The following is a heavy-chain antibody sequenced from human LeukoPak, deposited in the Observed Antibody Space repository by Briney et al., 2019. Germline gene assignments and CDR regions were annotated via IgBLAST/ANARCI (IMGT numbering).Heavy chain of an antibody. J-gene: IGHJ3*02. CDR2: IYYSGST. Sequence: SETLSLTCTVSGGSISGYYWNWIRQPPGKGLEWTGYIYYSGSTNYNPSLKSRVTISVDTSKNQFSLKLSSVTAADTAVYYCARAVRLSAFDIWGQGTMVTVS. CDR3: ARAVRLSAFDI. CDR1: GGSISGYY. D-gene: IGHD3-22*01. V-gene: IGHV4-59*01.